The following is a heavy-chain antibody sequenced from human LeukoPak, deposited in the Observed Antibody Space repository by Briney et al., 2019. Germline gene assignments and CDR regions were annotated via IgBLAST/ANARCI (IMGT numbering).Heavy chain of an antibody. D-gene: IGHD2-21*02. CDR3: AREGGRGEDCGGDCYLDAFDI. CDR1: GNSLTGYY. V-gene: IGHV7-4-1*02. J-gene: IGHJ3*02. CDR2: INTNTGNP. Sequence: ASVKVSCKSSGNSLTGYYMHWVRQAPGQGLEWMGWINTNTGNPTYAQGFTGRFVFSLDTSVSTAYLQISSLKAEDTAVYYCAREGGRGEDCGGDCYLDAFDIWGQGTMVTVSS.